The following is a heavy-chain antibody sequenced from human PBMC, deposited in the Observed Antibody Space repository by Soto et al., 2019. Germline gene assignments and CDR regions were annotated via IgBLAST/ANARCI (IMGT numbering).Heavy chain of an antibody. CDR3: AKAKELLLDY. CDR1: GFTFSSYG. Sequence: QVQLVEPGGGVVQPGRSLRLSCAASGFTFSSYGMHWVRQAPGKGLEWVAVISYDGSNKYYADSVKGRFTISRDNSKNTLYLQMNSLRAEDTAVYYCAKAKELLLDYWGQGTLVTVSS. D-gene: IGHD1-26*01. CDR2: ISYDGSNK. V-gene: IGHV3-30*18. J-gene: IGHJ4*02.